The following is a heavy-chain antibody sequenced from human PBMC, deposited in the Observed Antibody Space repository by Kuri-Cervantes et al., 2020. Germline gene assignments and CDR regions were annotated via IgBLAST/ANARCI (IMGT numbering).Heavy chain of an antibody. CDR3: ARLGRRGYSYLVGFDY. CDR1: GGTFSSYA. V-gene: IGHV1-69*13. Sequence: VKVSCKASGGTFSSYAISWVRQAPGQGLEWMGGIIPIFGTANYAQKFQGRVTITADESTSTAYMELSSLRSEDTAVYYCARLGRRGYSYLVGFDYWGQGTLVTVSS. CDR2: IIPIFGTA. D-gene: IGHD5-18*01. J-gene: IGHJ4*02.